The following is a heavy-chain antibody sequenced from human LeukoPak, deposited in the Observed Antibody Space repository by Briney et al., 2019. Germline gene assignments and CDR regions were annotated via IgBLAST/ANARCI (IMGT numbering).Heavy chain of an antibody. CDR3: VRVATILGVLK. CDR1: GDSINDTNYY. V-gene: IGHV4-39*01. CDR2: IFYRGSS. D-gene: IGHD5-12*01. Sequence: SETLSLSCSVSGDSINDTNYYWGWIRQPPGKGLEWIANIFYRGSSYYNPSLKSRVTISVDTSKNQFSLTLTSLTAADTAIYYYVRVATILGVLKWGQGTLVTVSS. J-gene: IGHJ4*02.